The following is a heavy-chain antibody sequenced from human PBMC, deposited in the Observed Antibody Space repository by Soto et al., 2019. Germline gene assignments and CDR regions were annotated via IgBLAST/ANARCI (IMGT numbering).Heavy chain of an antibody. Sequence: EVHLLESGGRLIQPGGSLRLSCAASGFNFSRYAMSWIRQAPGKGPGGVAGITTSGDRSGYADSVKGRFTVSRDNSQNTSYLQLNSLRGDDTAIYYFARGLEAGYYFAYWGQGTLVTVSS. CDR3: ARGLEAGYYFAY. D-gene: IGHD3-22*01. CDR2: ITTSGDRS. CDR1: GFNFSRYA. V-gene: IGHV3-23*01. J-gene: IGHJ4*02.